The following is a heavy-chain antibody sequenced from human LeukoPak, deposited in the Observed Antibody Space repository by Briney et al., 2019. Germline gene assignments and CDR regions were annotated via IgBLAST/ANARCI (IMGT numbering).Heavy chain of an antibody. D-gene: IGHD2-2*03. J-gene: IGHJ4*02. CDR1: GYSFPTYW. V-gene: IGHV5-51*01. Sequence: GDSLKISCKGSGYSFPTYWIAWVRQMPGKGLEWMGIIYPDESNIRYSPSFQGQVTISADKSISTAYLQWSSLKASDTAMYYCARPPSRGYSSSFEYWGQGTLVTVSS. CDR2: IYPDESNI. CDR3: ARPPSRGYSSSFEY.